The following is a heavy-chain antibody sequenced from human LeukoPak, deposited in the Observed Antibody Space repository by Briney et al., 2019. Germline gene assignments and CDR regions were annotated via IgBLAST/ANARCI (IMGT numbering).Heavy chain of an antibody. CDR3: ARHAGNYGGAFDI. Sequence: KASETLSFTCTVSGGSVSSYYWSWIRQPPGKGLEWIGHIHYSGNINYNPSLKSRVTMSLDTSENHSSLKVNSVTAADTAVYYCARHAGNYGGAFDIWGQGTTVTVSS. D-gene: IGHD3-16*01. V-gene: IGHV4-59*02. CDR1: GGSVSSYY. J-gene: IGHJ3*02. CDR2: IHYSGNI.